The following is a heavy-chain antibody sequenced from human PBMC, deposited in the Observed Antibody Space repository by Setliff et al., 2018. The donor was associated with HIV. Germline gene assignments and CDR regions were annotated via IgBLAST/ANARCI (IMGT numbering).Heavy chain of an antibody. J-gene: IGHJ4*02. CDR3: AREEGWQEYYFDY. D-gene: IGHD2-15*01. V-gene: IGHV1-69-2*01. Sequence: GASVKVSCKASKYTFTDYYMHWVQQAPGKGLEWMGRVDPEDDKTIYAEKFQGRVTMTTATSSDTAYLYLSSLRSEDTAVYYCAREEGWQEYYFDYWGQGTLVTVSS. CDR1: KYTFTDYY. CDR2: VDPEDDKT.